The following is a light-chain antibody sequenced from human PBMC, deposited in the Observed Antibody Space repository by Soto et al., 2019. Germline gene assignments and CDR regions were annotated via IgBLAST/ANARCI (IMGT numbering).Light chain of an antibody. Sequence: EIVMTQSPATLSVSPGEKATLSCRTSQSVSSDLAWYQQKPGQAPRLLIYGASTRAASVPARFSGSGSGTDFTLTISSLEPEDFGVYYCQQRSSWPLTFGGGTKVDIK. CDR1: QSVSSD. V-gene: IGKV3-11*01. J-gene: IGKJ4*01. CDR3: QQRSSWPLT. CDR2: GAS.